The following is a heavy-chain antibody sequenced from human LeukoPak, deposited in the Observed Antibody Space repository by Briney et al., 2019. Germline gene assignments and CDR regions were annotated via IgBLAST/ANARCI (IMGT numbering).Heavy chain of an antibody. CDR1: GFTFSSYW. D-gene: IGHD4-17*01. Sequence: GGSPRLSCAASGFTFSSYWMTWVRQAPGKGLEWVANINQDGSEKYYVDSVKGRFTISRDNSKNTLYLQMNSLRAEDTAVYYCALDDDYGASYWYFDLWGRGTLVTVSS. V-gene: IGHV3-7*02. CDR2: INQDGSEK. CDR3: ALDDDYGASYWYFDL. J-gene: IGHJ2*01.